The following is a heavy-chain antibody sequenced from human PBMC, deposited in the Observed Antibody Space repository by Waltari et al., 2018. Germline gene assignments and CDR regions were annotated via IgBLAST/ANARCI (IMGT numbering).Heavy chain of an antibody. CDR1: GLPFGIFG. Sequence: QVNLVESGGGVVQPGGYLRPSWQTPGLPFGIFGMHWVRQAPGKGLEWLALIWLDGSDKFYADSVRGRFTISRDNSARTLYLDMDSLRLDDTAMYYCAKDAFGNTYLDFWGQGTLVTVSS. CDR2: IWLDGSDK. D-gene: IGHD2-2*02. CDR3: AKDAFGNTYLDF. J-gene: IGHJ4*02. V-gene: IGHV3-30*02.